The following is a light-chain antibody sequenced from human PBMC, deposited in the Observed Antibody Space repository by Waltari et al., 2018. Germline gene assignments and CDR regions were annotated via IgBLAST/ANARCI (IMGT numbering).Light chain of an antibody. CDR2: GAS. V-gene: IGKV3-20*01. CDR3: QQYGSSSYT. J-gene: IGKJ2*01. Sequence: EIVLTQSPGTLSLSPGERATLSCRASQTISSGYLTWYQQKPGQAPRLLIYGASSRATGSPDRFSGSGSGTDFTLTSSRLGPEDFAVYYCQQYGSSSYTFGQGTKLEI. CDR1: QTISSGY.